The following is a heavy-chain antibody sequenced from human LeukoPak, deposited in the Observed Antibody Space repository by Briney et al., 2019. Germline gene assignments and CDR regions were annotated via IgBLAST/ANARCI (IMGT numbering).Heavy chain of an antibody. V-gene: IGHV4-59*01. CDR3: ARSSPRDFWSGYSVPYYYYYGMDV. Sequence: PSETLSLTCTVSGGSISSYYWSWIRQPPGKGLEWIGYIYYSGSTNYNPSLKSRVTISVDTSKNQFSLKLSSVTAADTAVCYCARSSPRDFWSGYSVPYYYYYGMDVWGQGTTVTVSS. CDR2: IYYSGST. D-gene: IGHD3-3*01. J-gene: IGHJ6*02. CDR1: GGSISSYY.